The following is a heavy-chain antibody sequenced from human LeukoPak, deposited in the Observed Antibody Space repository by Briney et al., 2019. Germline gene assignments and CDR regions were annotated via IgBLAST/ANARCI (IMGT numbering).Heavy chain of an antibody. CDR1: GGSISSYY. J-gene: IGHJ4*02. V-gene: IGHV4-59*04. Sequence: PSETLSLTCTVSGGSISSYYWSWIRQPPGKGLEWIGNIYYSGSTYYNPSLKSRVTISVDTSKNQFSLKLSAVTAADTAVYYCARHIYYFDSWGQGTLVTVSS. D-gene: IGHD2-21*01. CDR2: IYYSGST. CDR3: ARHIYYFDS.